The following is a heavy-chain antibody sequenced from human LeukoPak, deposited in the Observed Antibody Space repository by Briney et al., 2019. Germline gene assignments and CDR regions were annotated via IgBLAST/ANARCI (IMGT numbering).Heavy chain of an antibody. V-gene: IGHV3-23*01. D-gene: IGHD6-13*01. J-gene: IGHJ4*02. Sequence: GGSLRLSCAASGFTSSSYALNWVRQAPGKGLEWVATVSGSGDRMYHADSVKGRFTISRDNSKNTIHLQMNSLRAEDTALYYCAKAAAAPGFDFWGQGTLVTVSS. CDR2: VSGSGDRM. CDR1: GFTSSSYA. CDR3: AKAAAAPGFDF.